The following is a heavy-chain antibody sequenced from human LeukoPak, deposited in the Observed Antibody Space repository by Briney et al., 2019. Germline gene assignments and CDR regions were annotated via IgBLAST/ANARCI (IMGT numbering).Heavy chain of an antibody. J-gene: IGHJ4*02. CDR2: ISGSGGST. Sequence: GGSLRLSCAASGFTFSGYWMSWVRQAPGKGLEWVSSISGSGGSTHYADSVKGRFTISRDKTKNTLYLQMNSLRAEDTAVYYCAKSAYYDASGYYREYYFDYWGQGTLVTVSS. D-gene: IGHD3-22*01. CDR3: AKSAYYDASGYYREYYFDY. CDR1: GFTFSGYW. V-gene: IGHV3-23*01.